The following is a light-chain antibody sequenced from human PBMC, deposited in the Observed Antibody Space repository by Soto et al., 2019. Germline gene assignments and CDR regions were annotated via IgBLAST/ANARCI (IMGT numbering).Light chain of an antibody. CDR2: DAY. CDR3: QQSYSIPFT. CDR1: QSINKY. J-gene: IGKJ4*01. V-gene: IGKV1-39*01. Sequence: DIQMTQSPSSLSASVGDGVTITCRPSQSINKYLSWYQQKAGKAPKLLIYDAYSLQSGVPSRFSGSGSGSDFTLTISSLQPEDFATYYCQQSYSIPFTFGGGTKVEI.